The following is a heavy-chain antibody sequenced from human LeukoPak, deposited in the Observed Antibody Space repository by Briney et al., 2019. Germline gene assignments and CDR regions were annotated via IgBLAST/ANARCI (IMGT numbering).Heavy chain of an antibody. D-gene: IGHD5-18*01. Sequence: GASLRLSCAASGFTFSSYAMSWVRQAPGKGLEWVAVIWYDGSNKYYADSVKGRFTISRDNSKNTLYLQMNSLRAEDTAVYYCARDPYSYGYFDYWGQGTLVTVSS. CDR2: IWYDGSNK. CDR3: ARDPYSYGYFDY. CDR1: GFTFSSYA. J-gene: IGHJ4*02. V-gene: IGHV3-33*08.